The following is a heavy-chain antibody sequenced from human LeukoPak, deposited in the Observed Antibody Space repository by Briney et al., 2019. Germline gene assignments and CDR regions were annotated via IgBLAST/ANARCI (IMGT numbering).Heavy chain of an antibody. V-gene: IGHV4-38-2*02. Sequence: SETLSLTCTVSGYSISSGYYWSWIRQPPGRGLEWIGEINHSGSTNYNPSLKSRVTISVDTSKNQFSLKLSSVTAADTAVYYCARGASGSYSYWGQGTLVTVSS. CDR2: INHSGST. CDR3: ARGASGSYSY. J-gene: IGHJ4*02. CDR1: GYSISSGYY. D-gene: IGHD1-26*01.